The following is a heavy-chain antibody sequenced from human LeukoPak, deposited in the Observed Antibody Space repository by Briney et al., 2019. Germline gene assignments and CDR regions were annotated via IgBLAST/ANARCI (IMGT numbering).Heavy chain of an antibody. J-gene: IGHJ6*02. D-gene: IGHD3-22*01. V-gene: IGHV1-69*05. CDR3: ARDSKYYYDSSGAESYGMDV. Sequence: GSSVKVSCKASGGTFSSYAISWVRQAPGQGLEWMGGIIPIFGTANYAQKFQGRVTMTTDTSTSTAYMELRSLRSDDTAVYYCARDSKYYYDSSGAESYGMDVWGQGTTVTVSS. CDR1: GGTFSSYA. CDR2: IIPIFGTA.